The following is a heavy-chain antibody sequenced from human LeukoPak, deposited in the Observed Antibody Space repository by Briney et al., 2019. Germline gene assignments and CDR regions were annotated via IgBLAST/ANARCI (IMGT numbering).Heavy chain of an antibody. CDR2: IDWDDDK. Sequence: SGPTLVNPTQTLTLTCTFSGFSLSTSAVCVSWIRQPPGKALEWLARIDWDDDKYYSTSLKTRLTISKDTSKNQVVLTMTNMDPVDTATYYCARIWLTRSYYFDYWGQGTLVTVSS. V-gene: IGHV2-70*11. CDR3: ARIWLTRSYYFDY. CDR1: GFSLSTSAVC. D-gene: IGHD5-12*01. J-gene: IGHJ4*02.